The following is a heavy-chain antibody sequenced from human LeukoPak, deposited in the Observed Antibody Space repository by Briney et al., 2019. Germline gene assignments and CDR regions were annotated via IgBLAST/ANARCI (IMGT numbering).Heavy chain of an antibody. V-gene: IGHV4-59*01. J-gene: IGHJ4*02. CDR2: IYYSGST. CDR1: GGSISSYY. CDR3: AREYGRRFDY. D-gene: IGHD2-8*01. Sequence: SETLSLTCTVSGGSISSYYWSWIRQPPGKGLEWIGYIYYSGSTNYNPSLKSRVTLSVDTSKNQFSLKVRSVTAADTAVYFCAREYGRRFDYWGQGTLVTVSS.